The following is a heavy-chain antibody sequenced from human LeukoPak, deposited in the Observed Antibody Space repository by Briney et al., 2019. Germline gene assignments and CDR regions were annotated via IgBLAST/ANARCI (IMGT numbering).Heavy chain of an antibody. CDR1: GFTSSSYW. D-gene: IGHD7-27*01. J-gene: IGHJ3*02. CDR3: ARGHWGISMTNDAFDI. CDR2: INSDGSST. V-gene: IGHV3-74*01. Sequence: PGGSLRLSCAASGFTSSSYWMHWVRQAPGKGLVWVSRINSDGSSTSYADSVKGRFTISRDNAKNTLYLQMNSLRAEDTAVYYCARGHWGISMTNDAFDIWGQGTMVTVSS.